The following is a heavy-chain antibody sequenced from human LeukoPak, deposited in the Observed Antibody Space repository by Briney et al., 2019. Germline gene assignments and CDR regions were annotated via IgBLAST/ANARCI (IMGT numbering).Heavy chain of an antibody. V-gene: IGHV3-33*01. CDR3: ARDADTSSHYSYLDY. CDR1: GFPFRNYG. CDR2: MWSDGTKK. J-gene: IGHJ4*02. D-gene: IGHD3-22*01. Sequence: GRSLRLSCAASGFPFRNYGFNWVRQAPGKGLEWVAVMWSDGTKKYYADSVKGRFTVSRDNSKNTVYLQMNSLRDEDTAVYYCARDADTSSHYSYLDYWGQGTLVTVSS.